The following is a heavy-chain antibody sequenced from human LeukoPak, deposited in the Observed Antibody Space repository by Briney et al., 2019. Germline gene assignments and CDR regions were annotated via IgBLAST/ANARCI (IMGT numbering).Heavy chain of an antibody. J-gene: IGHJ4*02. CDR3: ARSNNIVGATYFDY. V-gene: IGHV3-23*01. CDR2: INGSGGST. CDR1: GFTFSSYA. Sequence: GETLRLSCAASGFTFSSYAMSWIRQGPGKGLEWVSAINGSGGSTYYAYSVKGRFTISRDNSKNTLYLQMGRLRAEDMAVYYCARSNNIVGATYFDYWGQGTLVTVSS. D-gene: IGHD1-26*01.